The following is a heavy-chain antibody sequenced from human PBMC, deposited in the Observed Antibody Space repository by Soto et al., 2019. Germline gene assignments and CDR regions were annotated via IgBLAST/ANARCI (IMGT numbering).Heavy chain of an antibody. V-gene: IGHV3-30*02. D-gene: IGHD3-10*01. Sequence: GGSIRLSCAFSGLIFGHYMMSWVRKDTGKGLEWVSIIRDGGDNKYYADSVKGRFTISRDNSKNTLYLQMNSLRAEDTAVYYCAKDLFPFGELSCFDYWGQGTLVTVPS. CDR3: AKDLFPFGELSCFDY. J-gene: IGHJ4*02. CDR1: GLIFGHYM. CDR2: IRDGGDNK.